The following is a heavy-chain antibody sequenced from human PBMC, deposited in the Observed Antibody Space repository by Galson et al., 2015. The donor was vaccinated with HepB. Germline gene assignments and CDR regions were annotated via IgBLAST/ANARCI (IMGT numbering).Heavy chain of an antibody. CDR1: GFTFSSYS. CDR2: ISSSSSYI. CDR3: ARGHIAAAGTGYFDY. J-gene: IGHJ4*02. Sequence: SLRLSCAASGFTFSSYSMNWVRQAPGKGLEWVSSISSSSSYIYYADSVKGRFTISRDNAKNSLYLQMNSLRAEDTAVYYCARGHIAAAGTGYFDYWGQGTLVTVSS. D-gene: IGHD6-13*01. V-gene: IGHV3-21*01.